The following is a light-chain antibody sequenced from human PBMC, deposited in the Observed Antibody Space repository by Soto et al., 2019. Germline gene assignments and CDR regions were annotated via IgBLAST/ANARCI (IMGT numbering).Light chain of an antibody. CDR1: QSFRGL. J-gene: IGKJ5*01. CDR2: DAY. V-gene: IGKV3-11*01. Sequence: EVVLTQSPVTLSLSPGERATLSCRASQSFRGLLAWYQQKPGQAPRLLIYDAYNRATGIPPRVSGSGSGTDFTLTISSLEPEDSAVYYCQQRHMWPITFGHGTRLEIK. CDR3: QQRHMWPIT.